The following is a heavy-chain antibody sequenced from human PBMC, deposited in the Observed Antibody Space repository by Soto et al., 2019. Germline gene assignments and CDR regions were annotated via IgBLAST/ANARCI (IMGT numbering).Heavy chain of an antibody. J-gene: IGHJ6*02. D-gene: IGHD3-10*01. CDR1: GGTFSSYA. CDR2: IIPIFGTA. V-gene: IGHV1-69*13. Sequence: ASVKVSCKASGGTFSSYAISWVRQAPGQGLEWMGGIIPIFGTANYAQKFQGRVTITADESTSTAYMELSSLRSEDTAVYYCARRMSITMVRGAPPLPYYYYGMDVWGQGTTVTVSS. CDR3: ARRMSITMVRGAPPLPYYYYGMDV.